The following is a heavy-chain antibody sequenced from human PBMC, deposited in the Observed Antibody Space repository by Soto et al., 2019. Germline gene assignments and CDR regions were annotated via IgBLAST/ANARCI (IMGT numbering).Heavy chain of an antibody. Sequence: QIHLVQSGAEVKKPGASVKVSCKGSGYGFTTYGITWVRQAPGQGLEWMAWISAHNGNTNYAQKLQGRVTVTRDTSTSTAYMELRSLRSDDTAVYYCARGSYGDYRGQGALFTVSS. V-gene: IGHV1-18*01. J-gene: IGHJ4*02. CDR1: GYGFTTYG. CDR3: ARGSYGDY. CDR2: ISAHNGNT. D-gene: IGHD1-26*01.